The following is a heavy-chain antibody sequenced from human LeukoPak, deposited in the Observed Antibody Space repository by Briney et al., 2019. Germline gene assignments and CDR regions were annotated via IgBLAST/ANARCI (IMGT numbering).Heavy chain of an antibody. D-gene: IGHD6-13*01. J-gene: IGHJ3*02. CDR1: GYTFTSYD. CDR3: ARVVISSSSTHGAFDI. CDR2: ISAYNGNT. V-gene: IGHV1-18*01. Sequence: GASVKVSCKASGYTFTSYDINWVRQATGQGLEWMGWISAYNGNTNYAQKLQGRVTMTTDTSTSTAYMELRSLRSDDTAVYYCARVVISSSSTHGAFDIWGQGTMVTVSS.